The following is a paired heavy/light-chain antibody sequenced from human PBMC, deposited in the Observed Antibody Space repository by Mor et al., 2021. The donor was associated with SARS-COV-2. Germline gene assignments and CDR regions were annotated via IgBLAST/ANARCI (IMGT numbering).Heavy chain of an antibody. V-gene: IGHV4-4*09. Sequence: QVQLQESGPGLVKPSETLSLTCTVSGGSISSYYWSWIRQPPGKGLEWIGYIYASGSTSYNPSLKSRLTISIDTSKNQFSLRLSSVTAADTAVYYCARLYWGPNSGPSVGYFDYWGQGTLVTVSS. CDR3: ARLYWGPNSGPSVGYFDY. CDR1: GGSISSYY. CDR2: IYASGST. D-gene: IGHD3-10*01. J-gene: IGHJ4*02.
Light chain of an antibody. V-gene: IGLV1-40*01. CDR2: GNT. CDR1: SSNIGAGYD. CDR3: QSYDSSLSGVA. Sequence: QSVLTQPPSVSGAPGQRVTISCTGSSSNIGAGYDVHWYQQIPGTAPKLLIYGNTNRPSGVPDRFSGSKSGTSASLDITGLQAEDEAEYYCQSYDSSLSGVAFGGGTKLTVL. J-gene: IGLJ2*01.